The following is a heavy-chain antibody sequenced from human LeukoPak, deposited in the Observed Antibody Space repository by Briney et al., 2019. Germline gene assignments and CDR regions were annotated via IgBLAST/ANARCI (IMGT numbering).Heavy chain of an antibody. V-gene: IGHV3-33*01. J-gene: IGHJ5*02. Sequence: GGSLRLSCAASGFTFSSYGMHWVRQAPGKWLEWVAVIWYDGSNKYYADSVKGRFTISRDNSKNTLYLQMNSLRAEDTAVYYCARSPAAGNNNWFDPWGQGTLVTVSS. CDR1: GFTFSSYG. CDR2: IWYDGSNK. CDR3: ARSPAAGNNNWFDP. D-gene: IGHD6-13*01.